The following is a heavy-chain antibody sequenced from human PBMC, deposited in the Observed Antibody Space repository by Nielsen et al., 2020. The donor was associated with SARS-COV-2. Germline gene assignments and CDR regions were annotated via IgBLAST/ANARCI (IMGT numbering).Heavy chain of an antibody. CDR2: ISSSSSYT. CDR1: GFTFSDYY. D-gene: IGHD3-9*01. Sequence: GGSLRLSCAASGFTFSDYYMNWIRQAPGKGLEWVSYISSSSSYTNYADSVKGRFTISRDNAKNSLHLQMTSLRAEDSAVYYCARGRNFDWSLSDYWGQGTLVTASS. V-gene: IGHV3-11*03. J-gene: IGHJ4*02. CDR3: ARGRNFDWSLSDY.